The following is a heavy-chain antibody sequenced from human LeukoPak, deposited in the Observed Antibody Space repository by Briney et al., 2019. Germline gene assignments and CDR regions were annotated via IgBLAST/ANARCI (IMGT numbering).Heavy chain of an antibody. J-gene: IGHJ4*02. Sequence: PSETLSLTCAVSGGSISSGGYSWSWLRQPPGKGLEWIGYIYHSGSTYYNPSLKSRVTISVDRSKNQFSLKLSSVTAADTAVYYCAGGYVEMATWGQGTLVTVSS. D-gene: IGHD5-12*01. CDR2: IYHSGST. V-gene: IGHV4-30-2*01. CDR1: GGSISSGGYS. CDR3: AGGYVEMAT.